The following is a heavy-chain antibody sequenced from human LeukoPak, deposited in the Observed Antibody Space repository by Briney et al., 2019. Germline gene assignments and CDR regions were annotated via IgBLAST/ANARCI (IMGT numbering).Heavy chain of an antibody. J-gene: IGHJ4*02. CDR1: GGSISSYY. Sequence: PSETLSLTCTVSGGSISSYYWSWIRQPPGKGLEWIGYIYYSGSTNYNPSLKSRVTISVDTSTNQFSLKLSSVTAADTAVYYCARYSGWYKRGVDYWGQGTLVTVSS. CDR3: ARYSGWYKRGVDY. V-gene: IGHV4-59*01. CDR2: IYYSGST. D-gene: IGHD6-19*01.